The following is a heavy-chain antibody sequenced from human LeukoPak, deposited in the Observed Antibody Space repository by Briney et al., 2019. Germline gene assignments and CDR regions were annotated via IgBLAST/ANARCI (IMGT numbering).Heavy chain of an antibody. D-gene: IGHD3-9*01. V-gene: IGHV3-48*02. CDR1: GFTFSSND. Sequence: GGSLRLSCTGSGFTFSSNDMSWVRQPPGKGLEWVSYISITSKTIKYADSVKGRFTISRDNAKNSLYLQMNSLRDEDTAVYYCARERYFDWLLSAWGQGTTVTVSS. CDR2: ISITSKTI. J-gene: IGHJ6*02. CDR3: ARERYFDWLLSA.